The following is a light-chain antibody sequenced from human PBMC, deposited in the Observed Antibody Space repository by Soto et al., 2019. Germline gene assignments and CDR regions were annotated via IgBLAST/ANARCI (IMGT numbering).Light chain of an antibody. Sequence: EIVLTQSPGTLSLSPVEIATLSCSASQSVSSNFLAWYQQKPGQAPRLLIYDASNRATGIPARFSGSGSGTDFTLTISSLEPEDFAVYYCQQHSHWPPWKCGQGTKGDIK. V-gene: IGKV3-11*01. J-gene: IGKJ1*01. CDR3: QQHSHWPPWK. CDR1: QSVSSN. CDR2: DAS.